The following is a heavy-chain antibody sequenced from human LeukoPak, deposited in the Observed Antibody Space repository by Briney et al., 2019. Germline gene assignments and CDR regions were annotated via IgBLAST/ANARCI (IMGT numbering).Heavy chain of an antibody. Sequence: GGSLRLSCAASGFTFSSYAMHWVRQAPGKGLEWVAVISYDGSNKYYADSVKGRFTISRDNSKNTLYLQMNSLRAEDTAVYYCAKDQVDTAMVTYYMDVWGKGTTVTISS. CDR2: ISYDGSNK. V-gene: IGHV3-30*04. J-gene: IGHJ6*03. D-gene: IGHD5-18*01. CDR1: GFTFSSYA. CDR3: AKDQVDTAMVTYYMDV.